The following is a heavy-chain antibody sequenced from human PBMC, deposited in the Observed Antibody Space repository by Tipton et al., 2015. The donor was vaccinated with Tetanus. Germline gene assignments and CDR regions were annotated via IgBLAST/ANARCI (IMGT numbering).Heavy chain of an antibody. Sequence: TLSLNCTVSRGPISDKKYYWGWIRQPPGKGLEWIGEVDDSGSTNYSPSLKSRVTISLDTSKNEFSLTLSSVTAADTAVYYCARGTWLYTSTYHRHWLDPWGQGTLVTVSS. J-gene: IGHJ5*02. V-gene: IGHV4-39*07. CDR3: ARGTWLYTSTYHRHWLDP. CDR2: VDDSGST. D-gene: IGHD6-13*01. CDR1: RGPISDKKYY.